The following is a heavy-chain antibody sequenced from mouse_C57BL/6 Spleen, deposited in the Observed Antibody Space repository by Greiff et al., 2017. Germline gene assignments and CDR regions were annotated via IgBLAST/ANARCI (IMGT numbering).Heavy chain of an antibody. V-gene: IGHV5-4*01. CDR1: GFTFSSYA. Sequence: EVHLVESGGGLVKPGGSLKLSCAASGFTFSSYAMSWVRQTPEKRLEWVATISDGGSYTYYPDNVKGRFTISRDNAKNNLYLQMSHLKSEDTAMHYCARGTFDYWGQGTTLTVSS. CDR3: ARGTFDY. J-gene: IGHJ2*01. CDR2: ISDGGSYT.